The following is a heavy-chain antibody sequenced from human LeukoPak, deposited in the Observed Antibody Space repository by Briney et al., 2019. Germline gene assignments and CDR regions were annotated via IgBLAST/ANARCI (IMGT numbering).Heavy chain of an antibody. CDR2: INPNSGGT. J-gene: IGHJ4*02. Sequence: GASVKVSCKASGYTFTGYYMHWVRQAPGQGLEWMGWINPNSGGTNYAQKFQGWVTMTRDTSISTAYMELSRLRSDDTAVYYCARGGGYSYGLLLAYWGRGPLVTVPS. V-gene: IGHV1-2*04. D-gene: IGHD5-18*01. CDR1: GYTFTGYY. CDR3: ARGGGYSYGLLLAY.